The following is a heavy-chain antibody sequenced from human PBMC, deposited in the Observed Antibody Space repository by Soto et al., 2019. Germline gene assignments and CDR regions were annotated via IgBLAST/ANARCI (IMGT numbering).Heavy chain of an antibody. CDR3: ARALIVVVTPSYFDC. CDR1: GGSISSGGYY. D-gene: IGHD3-22*01. Sequence: SETLSLTCTVSGGSISSGGYYWSWIRQHPGKGLEWIGYIYYSGSTYYNPSLKSRVTISVDTSKNQFSLKLSSVTAADTAVYYRARALIVVVTPSYFDCWGQGTLVTVSS. CDR2: IYYSGST. J-gene: IGHJ4*02. V-gene: IGHV4-31*03.